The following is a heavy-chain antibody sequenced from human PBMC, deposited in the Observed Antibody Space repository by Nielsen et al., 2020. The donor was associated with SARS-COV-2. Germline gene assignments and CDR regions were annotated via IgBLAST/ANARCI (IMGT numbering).Heavy chain of an antibody. CDR1: GFTFSGYY. Sequence: GESLKISCAASGFTFSGYYMSWIRQAPGKGLEWVSYISSSGSTIYYADSVKGRFTISRDNAKNSLYLQMNSLRAEDTAVYYCARFIAAAGWYYYYGMDVWGQGTTVTVSS. D-gene: IGHD6-13*01. V-gene: IGHV3-11*01. CDR2: ISSSGSTI. CDR3: ARFIAAAGWYYYYGMDV. J-gene: IGHJ6*02.